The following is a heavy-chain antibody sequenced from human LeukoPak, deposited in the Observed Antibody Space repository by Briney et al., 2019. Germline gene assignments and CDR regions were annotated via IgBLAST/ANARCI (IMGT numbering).Heavy chain of an antibody. V-gene: IGHV4-39*07. CDR3: ARGLWAAAGTAPD. D-gene: IGHD6-13*01. J-gene: IGHJ4*02. Sequence: PSETLSLTCTVSGGSISSSSYYWGWIRQPPGKGLEWIGEINHSGSTNYNPSLKSRVTISVDTSKNQFSLNLTSVTAADTAVYYCARGLWAAAGTAPDWGQGTLVTVSS. CDR2: INHSGST. CDR1: GGSISSSSYY.